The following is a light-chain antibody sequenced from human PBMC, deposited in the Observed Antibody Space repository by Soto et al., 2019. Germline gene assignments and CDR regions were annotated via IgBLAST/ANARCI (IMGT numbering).Light chain of an antibody. J-gene: IGKJ1*01. V-gene: IGKV1-39*01. CDR1: QSITSY. Sequence: DIQLTQSPASLSASVGDTVTITCRASQSITSYLNWYQQKPGTGPKLLIWAASSLQSGAPSRFSGSVSGTDFTLTISSLQPEDFATYYCQQSYRPPLTFGQGTKVDIK. CDR3: QQSYRPPLT. CDR2: AAS.